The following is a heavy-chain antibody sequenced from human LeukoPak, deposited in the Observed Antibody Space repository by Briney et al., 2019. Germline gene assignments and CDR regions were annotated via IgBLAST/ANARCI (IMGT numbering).Heavy chain of an antibody. J-gene: IGHJ4*02. CDR1: GYTFTINH. CDR3: AKLATSDTGETY. CDR2: INPSGDST. D-gene: IGHD3-16*01. V-gene: IGHV1-46*01. Sequence: ASVKVSCTASGYTFTINHIHWVRQAPGQGLEWMGVINPSGDSTTYAQNFQGRVTMTRDTSTSTVYMELRSLRSEDTAIYYCAKLATSDTGETYWGQGALVTVSS.